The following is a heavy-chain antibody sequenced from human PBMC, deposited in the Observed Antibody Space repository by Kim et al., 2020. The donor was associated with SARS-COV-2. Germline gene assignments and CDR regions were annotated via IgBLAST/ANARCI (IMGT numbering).Heavy chain of an antibody. D-gene: IGHD3-10*01. V-gene: IGHV4-31*02. CDR3: AREEFTMVRGVISP. Sequence: NPSLKSRVTLSVETSKNQFSLKLGSVTAGDTAVYYCAREEFTMVRGVISPWGQGTLVTVSS. J-gene: IGHJ5*02.